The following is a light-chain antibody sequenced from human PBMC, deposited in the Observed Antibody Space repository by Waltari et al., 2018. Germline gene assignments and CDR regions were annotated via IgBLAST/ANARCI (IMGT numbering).Light chain of an antibody. CDR3: QHYLRLPVT. CDR2: GAS. J-gene: IGKJ1*01. CDR1: QSVTRA. Sequence: EIALTQSPGTLSLSPGDRATLSCRTCQSVTRALAWYQQKPGQAPRLLIYGASNRATGIPDRFSGSGSGTDFSLTISSLEPEDFAVYYCQHYLRLPVTFGQGTKVEVK. V-gene: IGKV3-20*01.